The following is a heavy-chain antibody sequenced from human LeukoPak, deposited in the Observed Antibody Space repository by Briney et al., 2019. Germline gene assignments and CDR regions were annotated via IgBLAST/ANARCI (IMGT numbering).Heavy chain of an antibody. J-gene: IGHJ4*02. D-gene: IGHD5-18*01. CDR3: ARDPAQVQRDSYYFDY. CDR1: GYTFTSYA. Sequence: ASVKVSCKASGYTFTSYAMHWVRQAPGQRLEWMGWINAGNGNTKYSQKFQGRVTITRDTSASTAYMELSSLRSEDTAVYYCARDPAQVQRDSYYFDYWGQGTLVTVSS. CDR2: INAGNGNT. V-gene: IGHV1-3*01.